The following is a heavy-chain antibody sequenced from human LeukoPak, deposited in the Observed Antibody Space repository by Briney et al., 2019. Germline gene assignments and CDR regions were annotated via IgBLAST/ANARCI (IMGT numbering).Heavy chain of an antibody. CDR2: ITGSTSTI. V-gene: IGHV3-48*04. CDR1: GFTFSNYN. CDR3: ARDLGYDSSGFSY. Sequence: PGGSLRLSCAASGFTFSNYNMNWVRQAPGKGLEWVSYITGSTSTIYYADSVKGRFTISRDNAKNSLYLQMNSLRAEDTAVYYCARDLGYDSSGFSYWGQGTLVTVSS. D-gene: IGHD3-22*01. J-gene: IGHJ4*02.